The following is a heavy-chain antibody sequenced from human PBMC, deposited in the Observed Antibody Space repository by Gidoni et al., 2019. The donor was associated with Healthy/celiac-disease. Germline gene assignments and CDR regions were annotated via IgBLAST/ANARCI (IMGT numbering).Heavy chain of an antibody. CDR2: ISSSSSYI. D-gene: IGHD3-16*02. CDR1: GFTFRSYS. Sequence: EVQLVESGGGLVKPGGSLRLSCAASGFTFRSYSMNWVRQAPGKGLEWVSSISSSSSYIYYADSVKGRFTISRDNAKNSLYLQMNSLRAEDTAVYYCARDQGPPYYDYVWGSYRYTFFDYWGQGTLVTVSS. V-gene: IGHV3-21*01. CDR3: ARDQGPPYYDYVWGSYRYTFFDY. J-gene: IGHJ4*02.